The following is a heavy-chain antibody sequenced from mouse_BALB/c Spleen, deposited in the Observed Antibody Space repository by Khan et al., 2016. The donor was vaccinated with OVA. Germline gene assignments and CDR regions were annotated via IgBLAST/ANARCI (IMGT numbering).Heavy chain of an antibody. CDR3: GRQPGNYDGSAMDY. CDR2: ISSGGSYT. D-gene: IGHD2-1*01. J-gene: IGHJ4*01. Sequence: EVELVESGGDLVKPGGSLKLSCAASGFSFSSYGMSWVRQPPDKRLEWVAAISSGGSYTYYPDSLKGRFTISRDNAKNTLYLQMSSLKSEDTAMEYCGRQPGNYDGSAMDYWGQGTSVTVSS. V-gene: IGHV5-6*01. CDR1: GFSFSSYG.